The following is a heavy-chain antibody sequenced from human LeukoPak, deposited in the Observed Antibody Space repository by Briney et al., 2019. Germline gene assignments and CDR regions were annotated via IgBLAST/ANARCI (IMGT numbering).Heavy chain of an antibody. CDR2: ISWNSGSI. CDR1: GFTFDDYA. Sequence: PGRSLRLSCAASGFTFDDYAMHWVRQAPGKGLEWVSGISWNSGSIGYADSVKGRFTISRDNAKNSLYLQMNSLRAEDTALYYCAKGITGTTLYYYYGMDVWGQGTTVTVSS. J-gene: IGHJ6*02. CDR3: AKGITGTTLYYYYGMDV. D-gene: IGHD1-7*01. V-gene: IGHV3-9*01.